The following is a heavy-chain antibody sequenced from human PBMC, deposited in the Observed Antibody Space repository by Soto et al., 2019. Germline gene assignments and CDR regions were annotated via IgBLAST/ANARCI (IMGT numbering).Heavy chain of an antibody. J-gene: IGHJ6*02. CDR2: IWYDGSNK. Sequence: GGSLRLSCAASGFTFSSYGMHWVRQAPGKGLEWVAVIWYDGSNKYYADSVKGRFTISRDNSKNTLYLQMNSLRAEDTAVYYCAREYIHRLNYYGMDVWGQGTTVTVSS. V-gene: IGHV3-33*01. CDR3: AREYIHRLNYYGMDV. D-gene: IGHD1-20*01. CDR1: GFTFSSYG.